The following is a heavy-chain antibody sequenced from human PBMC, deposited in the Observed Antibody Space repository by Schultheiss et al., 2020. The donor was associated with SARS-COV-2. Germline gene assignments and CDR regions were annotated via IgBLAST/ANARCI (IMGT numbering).Heavy chain of an antibody. CDR2: IGTAGDP. CDR1: GFTFSSYS. D-gene: IGHD6-19*01. CDR3: ARGEGSGWYVN. Sequence: GGSLRLSCAASGFTFSSYSMNWVRQAPGKGLEWVSAIGTAGDPFYPGSVKGRFPISRESAKNSLHLHMNTLRAGDTAVYYCARGEGSGWYVNWGQGTLVTVSS. V-gene: IGHV3-13*05. J-gene: IGHJ4*02.